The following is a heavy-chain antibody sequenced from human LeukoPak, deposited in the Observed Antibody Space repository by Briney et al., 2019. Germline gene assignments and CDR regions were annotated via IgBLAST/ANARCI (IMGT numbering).Heavy chain of an antibody. CDR2: INPNSGGT. J-gene: IGHJ5*02. D-gene: IGHD3-9*01. Sequence: GASVKVSCKASGYTFTGYYMHWVRQAPGQGLGWMGWINPNSGGTNYAQKFQGRVTMTRDTSISTAYMELSRLRSDDTAVYYCARDGNYDILTGYPCDPWGQGTLVTVSS. CDR1: GYTFTGYY. CDR3: ARDGNYDILTGYPCDP. V-gene: IGHV1-2*02.